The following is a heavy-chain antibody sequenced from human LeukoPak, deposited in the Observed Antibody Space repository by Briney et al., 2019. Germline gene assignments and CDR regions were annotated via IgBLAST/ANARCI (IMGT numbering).Heavy chain of an antibody. Sequence: SGGSLRLSCAASGFTFSSYWMSWVRQALGKGLEWVANIKQDGSEKYYVDSVKGRFTISRDNDKNSLFLQMTSLRAEDTAVYYCARVGGRYSPLGYWGQGSLVTVSS. CDR3: ARVGGRYSPLGY. CDR1: GFTFSSYW. V-gene: IGHV3-7*01. CDR2: IKQDGSEK. D-gene: IGHD3-16*02. J-gene: IGHJ4*02.